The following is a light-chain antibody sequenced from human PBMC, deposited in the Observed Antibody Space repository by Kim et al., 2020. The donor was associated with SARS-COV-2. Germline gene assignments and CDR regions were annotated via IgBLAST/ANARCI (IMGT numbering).Light chain of an antibody. J-gene: IGKJ5*01. CDR2: GTF. CDR3: QQYAGSIT. V-gene: IGKV3-20*01. Sequence: EIVLTQSPGTLSLSPGERATLSCRASQSVHSDYFAWQQQKPGQAPRLLIYGTFTRVSGIPDRFSGSGSGTDFTLTISRLEPEDSAVYYCQQYAGSITFGQGTRLEIK. CDR1: QSVHSDY.